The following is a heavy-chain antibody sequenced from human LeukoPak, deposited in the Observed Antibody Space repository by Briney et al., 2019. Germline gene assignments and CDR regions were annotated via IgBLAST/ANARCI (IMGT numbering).Heavy chain of an antibody. CDR3: ARDLYLGFGELYAFDI. V-gene: IGHV1-69*13. Sequence: GASVKVSCKASGGTFSSYAISWVRQAPGQGLEWMGGIIPIFGTANYAQKFQGRVTITADESTSTAYMELSSLRSEDTAVYYCARDLYLGFGELYAFDIWGQGTMVTVSS. D-gene: IGHD3-10*01. CDR1: GGTFSSYA. CDR2: IIPIFGTA. J-gene: IGHJ3*02.